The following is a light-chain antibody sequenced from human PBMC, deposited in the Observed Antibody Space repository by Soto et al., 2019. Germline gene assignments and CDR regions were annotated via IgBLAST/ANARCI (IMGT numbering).Light chain of an antibody. CDR3: QNYNSAPWT. V-gene: IGKV3-15*01. CDR1: QSVSSN. Sequence: EIVMTQSPATLSVSPGERATLSCSASQSVSSNLAWYQQKPGQAPRLLIYAASTLQSGVPSRFTGSGSGTDFTLTITGLQPEDFATYYCQNYNSAPWTFGRGTKVDIK. CDR2: AAS. J-gene: IGKJ1*01.